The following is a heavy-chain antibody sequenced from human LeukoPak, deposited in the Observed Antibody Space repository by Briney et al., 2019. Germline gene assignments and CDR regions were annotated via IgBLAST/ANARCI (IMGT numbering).Heavy chain of an antibody. D-gene: IGHD6-13*01. J-gene: IGHJ6*03. Sequence: GASVKVSCTASGYTFTSYAMNWVRHAPGQGLEWMGWINTNTGNPTYAQGFTGRFVFSLDTSVSTAYLQISSLKAEDTAVYYCAREGQQQLAYYYYYYMDVWGKGTTVTVSS. CDR1: GYTFTSYA. CDR2: INTNTGNP. V-gene: IGHV7-4-1*02. CDR3: AREGQQQLAYYYYYYMDV.